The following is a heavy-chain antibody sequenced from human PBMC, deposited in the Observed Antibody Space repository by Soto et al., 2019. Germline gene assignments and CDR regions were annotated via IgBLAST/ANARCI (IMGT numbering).Heavy chain of an antibody. J-gene: IGHJ4*02. D-gene: IGHD3-9*01. CDR2: SSDSGTFT. CDR3: ARSCDKYNILDS. V-gene: IGHV3-11*06. Sequence: PGGSLRLSCSASGFTFSDYYMSWIRQAPGKGLEWLSYSSDSGTFTRYADSVKGRFSISRDNAKNSLYLQINSLRGEDTAIYYCARSCDKYNILDSWGQGT. CDR1: GFTFSDYY.